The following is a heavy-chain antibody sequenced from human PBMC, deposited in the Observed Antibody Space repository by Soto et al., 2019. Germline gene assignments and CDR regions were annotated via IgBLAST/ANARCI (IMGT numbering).Heavy chain of an antibody. J-gene: IGHJ6*02. Sequence: EASVKVSCKSSGGTFSSHSINWVRQAPGRGLEWMGGIIPIFGTTNYAQNFRARVTITADESTSTAYMELSSLTSEDTAVYYCGSVGYCSSTNCLFYYYHYGMDVWGQGTTVTVSS. CDR3: GSVGYCSSTNCLFYYYHYGMDV. D-gene: IGHD2-2*03. CDR2: IIPIFGTT. CDR1: GGTFSSHS. V-gene: IGHV1-69*13.